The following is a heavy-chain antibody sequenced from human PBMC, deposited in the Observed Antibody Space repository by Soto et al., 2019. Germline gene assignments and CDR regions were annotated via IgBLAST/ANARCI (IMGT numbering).Heavy chain of an antibody. D-gene: IGHD3-3*01. V-gene: IGHV4-59*01. CDR2: IYYLGST. CDR3: AKWGFEYLENKWNYFDS. J-gene: IGHJ4*02. CDR1: GGSFNSNY. Sequence: QVQLQESVPGLVKPSETLSLTCTVSGGSFNSNYWSWIRQSPGKGLEWIGYIYYLGSTYYNPSLKRRVTISMEAAKVHFSLRLSSVTAADTAISYWAKWGFEYLENKWNYFDSWGQGTLVTVSS.